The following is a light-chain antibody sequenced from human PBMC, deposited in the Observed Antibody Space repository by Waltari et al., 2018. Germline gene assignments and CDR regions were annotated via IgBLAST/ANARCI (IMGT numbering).Light chain of an antibody. CDR3: YSTDSSVNHRV. V-gene: IGLV3-10*01. CDR2: EDS. J-gene: IGLJ3*02. CDR1: ALPKKY. Sequence: SYELTQPPSVSVFPGQTARITCSGDALPKKYAYWFQQKSGQAPVVVIYEDSERPPGIPGTFSASTSGKVATWTISGAKVEDEADYYCYSTDSSVNHRVFGGGTKLTVL.